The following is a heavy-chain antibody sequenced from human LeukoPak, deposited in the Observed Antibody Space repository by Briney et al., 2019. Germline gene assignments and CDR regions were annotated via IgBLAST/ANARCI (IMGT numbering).Heavy chain of an antibody. CDR3: AREGPLSDYCTNGVCSKAFDY. CDR1: GFTFSSYG. D-gene: IGHD2-8*01. CDR2: IWYDGSNK. V-gene: IGHV3-33*01. J-gene: IGHJ4*02. Sequence: PGGSLRLSCAASGFTFSSYGMHWVRQAPVKGLEWVAVIWYDGSNKYYADSVKGRFTISRDNSKNTLYLQMNSLRAEDTAVYYCAREGPLSDYCTNGVCSKAFDYWGQGTLVTVSS.